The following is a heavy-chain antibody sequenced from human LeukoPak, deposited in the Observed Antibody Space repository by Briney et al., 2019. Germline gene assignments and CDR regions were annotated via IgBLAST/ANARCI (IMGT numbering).Heavy chain of an antibody. J-gene: IGHJ4*02. D-gene: IGHD6-19*01. Sequence: GGSLRLSCAASGFTFSSYGMHWVRQAPGKGLEWVAVIWYDGSNKYYADSVKGRFTISRDNSKNTLYLQTNSLRAEDTAVYYCARGPSDSSGWYAGFDYWGQGTLVTVSS. CDR3: ARGPSDSSGWYAGFDY. CDR2: IWYDGSNK. V-gene: IGHV3-33*01. CDR1: GFTFSSYG.